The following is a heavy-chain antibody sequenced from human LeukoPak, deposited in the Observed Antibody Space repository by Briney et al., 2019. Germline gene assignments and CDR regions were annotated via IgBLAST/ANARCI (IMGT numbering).Heavy chain of an antibody. CDR3: ARWYYDILTGYLYFDY. CDR2: IYYSGST. J-gene: IGHJ4*02. V-gene: IGHV4-59*01. D-gene: IGHD3-9*01. Sequence: SETLSLTCTVSGGSISSYYWSWIRQPPGKGLEWIGYIYYSGSTNYNPSLKSRVTISVDTSENQFSLKLSSVTAADTAVYYCARWYYDILTGYLYFDYWGQGTLVTVSS. CDR1: GGSISSYY.